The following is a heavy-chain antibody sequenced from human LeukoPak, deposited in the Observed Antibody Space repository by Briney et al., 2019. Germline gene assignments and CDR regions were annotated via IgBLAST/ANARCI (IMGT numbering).Heavy chain of an antibody. CDR3: ARDGDPAYYYYMDV. V-gene: IGHV3-21*01. CDR2: ISRSSSHI. CDR1: GFTFSSYR. D-gene: IGHD6-25*01. Sequence: GGSLRLSCAASGFTFSSYRMNWVRQAPGKGLEWVSSISRSSSHINYVDSVKGRFTISRDNAKNSLYLQMNSLRAEDTAVYYCARDGDPAYYYYMDVWGKGTTVTVSS. J-gene: IGHJ6*03.